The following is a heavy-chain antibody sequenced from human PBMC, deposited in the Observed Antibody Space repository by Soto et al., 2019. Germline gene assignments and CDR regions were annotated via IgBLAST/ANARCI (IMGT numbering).Heavy chain of an antibody. CDR3: ATQEVGGSYVYTFDP. Sequence: SEPLSLTCTGTGASINSSSYLWAWVRQPPGKGLEWIGSFYYSGRTYYNPSLKSRVTISVDTSKNHFSLKLSSVTAADTAVYYCATQEVGGSYVYTFDPWGQGTLVTVS. CDR1: GASINSSSYL. J-gene: IGHJ5*02. D-gene: IGHD1-26*01. V-gene: IGHV4-39*02. CDR2: FYYSGRT.